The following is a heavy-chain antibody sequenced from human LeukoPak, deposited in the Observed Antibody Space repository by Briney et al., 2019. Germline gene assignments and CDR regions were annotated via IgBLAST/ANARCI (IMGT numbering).Heavy chain of an antibody. J-gene: IGHJ4*02. Sequence: GGSLRLSCAASGFTFSSYAMSWVPQAPGKGLEWVSAISGNGGSTFYTNSVQGRFTISRDNSKNTLYLQMNSLRAEDTAVYYCANREIGAYMVRGVIIPTDYWGQGTLVTVSS. CDR2: ISGNGGST. CDR3: ANREIGAYMVRGVIIPTDY. CDR1: GFTFSSYA. V-gene: IGHV3-23*01. D-gene: IGHD3-10*01.